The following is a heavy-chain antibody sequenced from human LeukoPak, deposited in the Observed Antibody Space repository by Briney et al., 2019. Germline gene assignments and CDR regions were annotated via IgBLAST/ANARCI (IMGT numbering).Heavy chain of an antibody. Sequence: SETLSLTCTVSGGSISSSSYYWGWIRQPPGKGLEWIGSIYYSGSTYYNPSLKSRVTISVDTSKNQFSLKLSSVTAADTAVYYCASVGGTYYDSSGYQYYFDYWGQGTLVTVSS. CDR3: ASVGGTYYDSSGYQYYFDY. V-gene: IGHV4-39*07. CDR2: IYYSGST. J-gene: IGHJ4*02. CDR1: GGSISSSSYY. D-gene: IGHD3-22*01.